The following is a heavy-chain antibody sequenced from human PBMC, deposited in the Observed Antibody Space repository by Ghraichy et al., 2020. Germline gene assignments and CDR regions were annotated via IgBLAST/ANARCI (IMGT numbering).Heavy chain of an antibody. J-gene: IGHJ2*01. D-gene: IGHD4-17*01. CDR1: GGSITSSNYY. CDR3: AGSFAVSRYFHL. CDR2: MHHSGST. Sequence: SETLSLTCTVSGGSITSSNYYWGWIRQPPGKGLEWIGSMHHSGSTYYNSSLESRVTISVNTSKNQFSLQLRSVTAADTAVYYCAGSFAVSRYFHLWGRGTLVTVSS. V-gene: IGHV4-39*01.